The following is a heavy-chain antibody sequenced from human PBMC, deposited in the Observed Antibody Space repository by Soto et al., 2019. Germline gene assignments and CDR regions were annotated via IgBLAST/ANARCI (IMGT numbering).Heavy chain of an antibody. CDR1: GFTFSSYA. Sequence: GGSLRLSCAASGFTFSSYAMHWVRQAPGKGLEWVADITHDGSNKYYADSVKGRFTISRDNAKNTLYLQMNSLRAEDTAVYYWSRDSPRWLLYDSDIWRHGTLVTVSS. J-gene: IGHJ3*02. CDR3: SRDSPRWLLYDSDI. D-gene: IGHD2-15*01. V-gene: IGHV3-30-3*01. CDR2: ITHDGSNK.